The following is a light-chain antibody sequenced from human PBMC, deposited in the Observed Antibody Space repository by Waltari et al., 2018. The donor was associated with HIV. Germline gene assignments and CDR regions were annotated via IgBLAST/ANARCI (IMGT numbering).Light chain of an antibody. V-gene: IGKV3-20*01. J-gene: IGKJ5*01. Sequence: IVLTQSPGTLSLSPGERATLSCRASHTVSTNYLTWYHQKPGQAPRLLIYGASNRTTGIRDRFSGSGSGTDFTLTINRLEPEDSAVYYCSQYGYSPPITFGQGTRLEI. CDR2: GAS. CDR1: HTVSTNY. CDR3: SQYGYSPPIT.